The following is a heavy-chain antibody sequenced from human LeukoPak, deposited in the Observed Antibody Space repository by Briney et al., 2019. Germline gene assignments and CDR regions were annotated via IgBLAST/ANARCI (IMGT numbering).Heavy chain of an antibody. V-gene: IGHV1-3*03. Sequence: GASVKVSCKASGYTFTSYAMHWVRQAPGQRLEWMGWINAGNGNTKYSQEFQGRVTITRDTSASTAYMELSSLRAEDTAVYYCARDQLYCSGGSCYFDAFDIWGQGTMVTVSS. CDR2: INAGNGNT. CDR3: ARDQLYCSGGSCYFDAFDI. J-gene: IGHJ3*02. CDR1: GYTFTSYA. D-gene: IGHD2-15*01.